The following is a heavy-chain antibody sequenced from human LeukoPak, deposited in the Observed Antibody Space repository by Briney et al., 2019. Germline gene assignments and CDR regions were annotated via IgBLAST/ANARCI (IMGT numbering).Heavy chain of an antibody. J-gene: IGHJ5*02. D-gene: IGHD5-12*01. CDR1: GGTFSSYA. CDR3: ARAGGYVYNWFDP. V-gene: IGHV1-69*05. CDR2: IIPIFGTA. Sequence: SVKVSCKASGGTFSSYAISWVRQAPGQGLEWMGGIIPIFGTANYAQKFQGRVTITTDESTSTAYMELSSLRSEDTAVYYCARAGGYVYNWFDPWGQGTLVTVSS.